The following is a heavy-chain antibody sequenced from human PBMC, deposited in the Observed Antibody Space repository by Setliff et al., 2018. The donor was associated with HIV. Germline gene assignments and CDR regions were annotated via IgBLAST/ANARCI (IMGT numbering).Heavy chain of an antibody. CDR2: ISGSGGLT. CDR3: AKGHYSSGDSKQNGFDM. Sequence: GGSLRLSCAASGFTFSNYAMNWVRQAPGKRLEWVSTISGSGGLTFYADSVKGRFTISRDNSKNTLYLQMNSPRAEDTVVYYCAKGHYSSGDSKQNGFDMWGQGTMVTVSS. CDR1: GFTFSNYA. J-gene: IGHJ3*02. D-gene: IGHD3-22*01. V-gene: IGHV3-23*01.